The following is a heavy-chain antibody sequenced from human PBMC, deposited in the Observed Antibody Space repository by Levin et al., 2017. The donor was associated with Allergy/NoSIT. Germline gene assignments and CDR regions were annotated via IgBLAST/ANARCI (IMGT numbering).Heavy chain of an antibody. J-gene: IGHJ6*02. D-gene: IGHD1-1*01. V-gene: IGHV3-30*04. CDR1: GFTFSDYA. CDR2: ISYNGNIK. Sequence: GGSLRLSCVASGFTFSDYAMHWARQAPGRGLEWVAVISYNGNIKYNADSVQGRFTISRSNSNNTLYLQMNILRVEDTGVYYCARDYWTYTGTRDGTDGWGQGTTVTVSS. CDR3: ARDYWTYTGTRDGTDG.